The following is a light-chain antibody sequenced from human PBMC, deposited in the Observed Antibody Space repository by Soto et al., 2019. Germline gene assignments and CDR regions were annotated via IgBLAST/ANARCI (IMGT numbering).Light chain of an antibody. V-gene: IGLV4-69*01. CDR2: LNSDGSH. CDR3: QTWGTGIRV. CDR1: SGHSSFA. Sequence: QPVLTQSPSASASLGASVKLTCTPSSGHSSFAIAWHQQQPEKGPRYLMKLNSDGSHSKGDGIPDRFSGSRSGAERYLTISSLQSEDEADYYCQTWGTGIRVFGGGTKLTVL. J-gene: IGLJ2*01.